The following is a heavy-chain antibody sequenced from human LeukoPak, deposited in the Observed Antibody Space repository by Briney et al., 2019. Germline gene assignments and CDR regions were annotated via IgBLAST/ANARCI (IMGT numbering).Heavy chain of an antibody. Sequence: PGGSLRLSCAASGFTFSSYGMNWVRQAPGKGLEWVSSISSSSSYIYYADSVKGRFTISRDNAKNSLYLQLNSLRAEDTAVYYCARDVGYHDSSGYSPYWGQGTLVTVSS. CDR3: ARDVGYHDSSGYSPY. CDR1: GFTFSSYG. V-gene: IGHV3-21*01. D-gene: IGHD3-22*01. CDR2: ISSSSSYI. J-gene: IGHJ4*02.